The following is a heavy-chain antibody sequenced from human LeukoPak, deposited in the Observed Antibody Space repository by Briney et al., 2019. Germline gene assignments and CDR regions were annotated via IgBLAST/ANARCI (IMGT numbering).Heavy chain of an antibody. CDR1: GFTFSSYW. V-gene: IGHV3-7*01. D-gene: IGHD3-22*01. CDR2: IKQDGSEK. Sequence: PGGSLRLSCAASGFTFSSYWMSWVRQAPGNGLEWVANIKQDGSEKYYVDSVKGRFTISRDNAKNSLYLQMNSLRAEDTAVYYCARSELRITMIVVVNYGMDVWGQGTTVTVSS. J-gene: IGHJ6*02. CDR3: ARSELRITMIVVVNYGMDV.